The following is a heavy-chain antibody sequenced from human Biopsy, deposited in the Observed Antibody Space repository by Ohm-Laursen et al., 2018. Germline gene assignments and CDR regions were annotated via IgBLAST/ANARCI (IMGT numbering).Heavy chain of an antibody. J-gene: IGHJ6*02. D-gene: IGHD2-2*01. CDR3: ARAVRNQMLSTV. Sequence: ASVKVSCKTYGYTFTSYDISWMRQVSGQGLEWIGWVNPVSKNTVSVKDFRGRVTLTGDTSSSTSYMELRSLTSKDTAIYYCARAVRNQMLSTVWGQGTAVTVSS. CDR1: GYTFTSYD. V-gene: IGHV1-8*01. CDR2: VNPVSKNT.